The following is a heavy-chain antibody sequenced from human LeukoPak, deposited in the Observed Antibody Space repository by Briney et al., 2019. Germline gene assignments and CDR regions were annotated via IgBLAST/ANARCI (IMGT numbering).Heavy chain of an antibody. CDR3: AKDGLYYYYYMDV. V-gene: IGHV3-30*02. CDR2: IRYDGTNK. Sequence: GGSLRLSCAASGFTFSNYGMHWVRQAPGKGLEWVAFIRYDGTNKYYADSVKGRFTISRDNSKNTLYLQMNSLRPEDTAVYYCAKDGLYYYYYMDVWGKGATVTVSS. J-gene: IGHJ6*03. CDR1: GFTFSNYG. D-gene: IGHD3/OR15-3a*01.